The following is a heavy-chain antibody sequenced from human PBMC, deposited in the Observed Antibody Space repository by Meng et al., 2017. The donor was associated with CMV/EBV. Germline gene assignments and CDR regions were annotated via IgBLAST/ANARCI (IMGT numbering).Heavy chain of an antibody. CDR2: INLNSGGT. Sequence: ASVKVSCKASGYTFTGYYMHWVRQAPGQGLEWMGWINLNSGGTNYAQKFQGRVTMTRDTSISTAYMELSRLRSDDTAVYYCARVESAQLGTPPYDYWGQGTLVTVSS. D-gene: IGHD7-27*01. V-gene: IGHV1-2*02. CDR1: GYTFTGYY. J-gene: IGHJ4*02. CDR3: ARVESAQLGTPPYDY.